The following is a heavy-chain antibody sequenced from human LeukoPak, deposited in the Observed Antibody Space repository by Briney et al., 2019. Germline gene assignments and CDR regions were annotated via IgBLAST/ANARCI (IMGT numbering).Heavy chain of an antibody. J-gene: IGHJ4*02. Sequence: ASVKVSCKASGGTFSSYAISWVRQAPGQGLEWMGRIIPILGIANCAQKFQGRVTITADKSTSTAYMELSSLRSEDTAVYYCASAYGDYEMDYWGQGTLVTVSS. CDR1: GGTFSSYA. CDR2: IIPILGIA. V-gene: IGHV1-69*04. CDR3: ASAYGDYEMDY. D-gene: IGHD4-17*01.